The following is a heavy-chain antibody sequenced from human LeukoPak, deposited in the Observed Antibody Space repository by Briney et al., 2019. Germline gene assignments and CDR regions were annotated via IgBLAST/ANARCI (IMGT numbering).Heavy chain of an antibody. CDR2: ISYDGSNK. V-gene: IGHV3-30-3*01. CDR3: ARVLWFGDRNRFNAFDI. D-gene: IGHD3-10*01. J-gene: IGHJ3*02. CDR1: GFTFSSYA. Sequence: GGSLRLSCAASGFTFSSYAMHWVRQAPGKGLEWVAVISYDGSNKYYADSVKGRFTISRDNSKSTLYLQMNSLRAEDTAVYYCARVLWFGDRNRFNAFDIWGQGTMVTVSS.